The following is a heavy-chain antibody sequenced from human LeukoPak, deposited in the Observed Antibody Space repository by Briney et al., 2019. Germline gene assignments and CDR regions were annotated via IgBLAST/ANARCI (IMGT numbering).Heavy chain of an antibody. V-gene: IGHV3-30*02. CDR2: IRYDGSNK. D-gene: IGHD1-26*01. J-gene: IGHJ4*02. CDR3: ARDRIVGARWYFDY. Sequence: GGSLRLSCAASGFTFSSYGMHWVRQAPGKGLEWVAFIRYDGSNKNYGDSVKGRFTISRDNSKNTLYLQMNSLRVEDTAVYYCARDRIVGARWYFDYWGQGTLVTVSS. CDR1: GFTFSSYG.